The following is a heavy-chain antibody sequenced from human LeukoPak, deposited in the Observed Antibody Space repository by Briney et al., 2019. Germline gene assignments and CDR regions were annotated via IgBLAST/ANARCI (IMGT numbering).Heavy chain of an antibody. J-gene: IGHJ4*02. D-gene: IGHD2-2*01. CDR1: GGSIRNYY. Sequence: SETLSLTCTVSGGSIRNYYWSWIRQPAGKGLEWIGYIYYSGRTSYNPSLKSRVTISVDTSKNQFSLKLSSVSAADTAVYYCARGLHSTMPYWGYWGQGTLVTVSS. CDR3: ARGLHSTMPYWGY. V-gene: IGHV4-59*01. CDR2: IYYSGRT.